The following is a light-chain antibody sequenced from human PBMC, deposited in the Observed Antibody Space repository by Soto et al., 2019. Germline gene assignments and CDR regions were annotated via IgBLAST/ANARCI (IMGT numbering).Light chain of an antibody. V-gene: IGLV2-14*01. CDR3: NSWTPSTTRK. J-gene: IGLJ2*01. Sequence: QSALTQPASVSGSPGQAITISCTGTSSDVGAYNYVYWYQQHPGKAPKLMIYDVNIPPSGVSNRFSVSKSGNTASLTISGLQAEDEADYYCNSWTPSTTRKFGGGTKLTVL. CDR2: DVN. CDR1: SSDVGAYNY.